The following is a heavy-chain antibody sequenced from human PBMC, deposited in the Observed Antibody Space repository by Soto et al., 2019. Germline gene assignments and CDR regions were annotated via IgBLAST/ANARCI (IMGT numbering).Heavy chain of an antibody. J-gene: IGHJ4*02. CDR3: ASLSFTIFGVRQDQEY. CDR2: INYSGST. Sequence: PEETLSLTCAVYGGSFGGYAWSWIRQPPGKGLEWIGEINYSGSTNYNPSLKSRVTISADKSKNQFSLNLNSVTAADTAVYYCASLSFTIFGVRQDQEYWSQATLVTVSS. V-gene: IGHV4-34*01. D-gene: IGHD3-3*01. CDR1: GGSFGGYA.